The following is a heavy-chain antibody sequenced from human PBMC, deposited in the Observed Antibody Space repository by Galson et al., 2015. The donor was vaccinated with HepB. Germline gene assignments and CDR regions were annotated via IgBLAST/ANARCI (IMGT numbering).Heavy chain of an antibody. D-gene: IGHD3-10*01. J-gene: IGHJ4*02. CDR1: GGTFSSYA. CDR3: AGGLRDAMVRGADDY. Sequence: CKASGGTFSSYAISWVRQAPGQGLEWMGGIIPILGIANYAQKFQGRVTITADKSTSTAYMELSSLRSEDTAVYYCAGGLRDAMVRGADDYWGQGTLVTVSS. CDR2: IIPILGIA. V-gene: IGHV1-69*10.